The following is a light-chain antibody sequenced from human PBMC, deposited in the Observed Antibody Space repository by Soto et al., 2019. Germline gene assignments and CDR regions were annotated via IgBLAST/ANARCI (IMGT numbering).Light chain of an antibody. CDR3: QQYNSYWT. CDR1: QSISSW. J-gene: IGKJ1*01. Sequence: DIQMTQSPSTLSVSVGDRVTITCRASQSISSWLAWYQQEPGKAPKLLIYKASSLESGVPSRFSGSGSGTEFTLTISSLQPDDFATYYCQQYNSYWTFGQGTKVEIK. CDR2: KAS. V-gene: IGKV1-5*03.